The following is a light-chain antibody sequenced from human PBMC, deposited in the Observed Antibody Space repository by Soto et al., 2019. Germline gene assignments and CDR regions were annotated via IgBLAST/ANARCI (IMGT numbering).Light chain of an antibody. CDR1: SSDVGGYNY. J-gene: IGLJ1*01. CDR2: EVN. CDR3: SSYASSSNV. Sequence: QSVLTQPPSASGSPGQSVAISCTGTSSDVGGYNYVSWYQQHPGKAPKLMIYEVNKRPSGVPDRFSGSKSGNTAPLTVSGLQAEEEADYYCSSYASSSNVFGTGTKLTVL. V-gene: IGLV2-8*01.